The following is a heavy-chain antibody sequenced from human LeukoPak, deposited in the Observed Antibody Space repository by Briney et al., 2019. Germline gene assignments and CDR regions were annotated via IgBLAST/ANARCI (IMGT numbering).Heavy chain of an antibody. Sequence: ASVKVSCKASGYTFTSYAMHWVRQAPGQRLEWMGWINAGNGNTKYSQKFQGRVTITRDTSASTAYMELSSLRSEDTAVYYCARDRRYSGYDSGSYFDYWGQGTLVTVSS. CDR3: ARDRRYSGYDSGSYFDY. CDR2: INAGNGNT. CDR1: GYTFTSYA. D-gene: IGHD5-12*01. V-gene: IGHV1-3*01. J-gene: IGHJ4*02.